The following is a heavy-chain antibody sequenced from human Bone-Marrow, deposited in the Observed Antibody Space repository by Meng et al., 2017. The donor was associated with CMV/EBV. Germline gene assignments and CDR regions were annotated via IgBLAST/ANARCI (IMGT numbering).Heavy chain of an antibody. CDR2: IIPILGIA. CDR3: ASLGYCSGGSCYGGY. J-gene: IGHJ4*02. V-gene: IGHV1-69*02. Sequence: SVKVSCKASGGTFSSYTISWVRQAPGQGLEWMGRIIPILGIANYAQKFQGRVTITADKSTSTAYMELSSLRSEDTAVYYCASLGYCSGGSCYGGYWGQGTRVTGYS. CDR1: GGTFSSYT. D-gene: IGHD2-15*01.